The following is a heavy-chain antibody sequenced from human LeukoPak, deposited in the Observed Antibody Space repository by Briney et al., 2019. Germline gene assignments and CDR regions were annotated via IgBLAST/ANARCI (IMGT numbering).Heavy chain of an antibody. V-gene: IGHV1-2*02. Sequence: ASVKVSCKASGYTFTGYYMHWVRQAPGQGLEWMGWINPNSGGTNYAQKFQGRVTMTRDTSISTAYMELSRLRSDDTAVYYCARLRGIPSTTVTTSDYWGQGTLVTVSS. CDR2: INPNSGGT. D-gene: IGHD4-17*01. CDR3: ARLRGIPSTTVTTSDY. J-gene: IGHJ4*02. CDR1: GYTFTGYY.